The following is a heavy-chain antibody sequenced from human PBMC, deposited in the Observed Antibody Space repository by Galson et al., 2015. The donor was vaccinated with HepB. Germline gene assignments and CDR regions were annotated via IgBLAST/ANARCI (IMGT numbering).Heavy chain of an antibody. D-gene: IGHD1-14*01. V-gene: IGHV3-30*02. CDR3: ARDDREDYGDY. Sequence: SLRLSCAASGFTFNNYGMHWARQAPGKGLEWVAFIRYDESNKYYADSVKGRFTISRDNSKNTLYLQMSSLRAEDTAVYYCARDDREDYGDYWGRGTLVTVSS. CDR1: GFTFNNYG. J-gene: IGHJ4*02. CDR2: IRYDESNK.